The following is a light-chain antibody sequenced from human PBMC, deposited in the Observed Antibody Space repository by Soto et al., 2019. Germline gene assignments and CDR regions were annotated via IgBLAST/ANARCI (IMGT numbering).Light chain of an antibody. J-gene: IGKJ1*01. CDR3: XQXXNWPPQT. Sequence: EIVMTQSPATLSVSPGXRXXXXXXASQSVSSXLAWYQQKPGQAPRLLIYGASTRATGIPARFSGSGSGTEFTLTISSLQSEDXXXXXXXQXXNWPPQTFGQGTKVEIK. CDR1: QSVSSX. V-gene: IGKV3-15*01. CDR2: GAS.